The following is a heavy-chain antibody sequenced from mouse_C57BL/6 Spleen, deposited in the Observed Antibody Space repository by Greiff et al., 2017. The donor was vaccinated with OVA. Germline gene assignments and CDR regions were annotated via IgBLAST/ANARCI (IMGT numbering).Heavy chain of an antibody. V-gene: IGHV1-15*01. CDR1: GYTFTDYE. CDR2: IDPETGGT. CDR3: TRYRGWLPFAY. Sequence: VQLQQSGAELVRPGASVTLSCKASGYTFTDYEMHWVKQTPVHGLEWIGAIDPETGGTAYNQKFKGKAILTADKSSSTAYMELRSLTSEDSAVYYCTRYRGWLPFAYWGQGTLVTVSA. J-gene: IGHJ3*01. D-gene: IGHD2-3*01.